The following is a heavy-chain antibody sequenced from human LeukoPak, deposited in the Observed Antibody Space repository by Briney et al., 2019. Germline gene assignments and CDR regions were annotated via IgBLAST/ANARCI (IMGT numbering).Heavy chain of an antibody. CDR3: ARDSAGNDY. D-gene: IGHD6-13*01. CDR2: IKQDGSEK. V-gene: IGHV3-7*01. Sequence: GSLRLSCEASGFTFSTYWMIWFRQAPGKGLEWVANIKQDGSEKYYVDTVKGRFTISRDNAKNSLYLQMNSLRAEDTAMYYCARDSAGNDYWGQGTLVTVSS. CDR1: GFTFSTYW. J-gene: IGHJ4*02.